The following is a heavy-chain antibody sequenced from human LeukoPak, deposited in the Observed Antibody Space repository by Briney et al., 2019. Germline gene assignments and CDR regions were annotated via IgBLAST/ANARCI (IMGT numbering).Heavy chain of an antibody. CDR2: ISAYNGNT. CDR3: ARGTLRFGEIXXFDX. V-gene: IGHV1-18*01. CDR1: GYTFTSYG. J-gene: IGHJ4*02. D-gene: IGHD3-10*01. Sequence: APVKVSCKASGYTFTSYGISWVRQAPGQGLEWMGWISAYNGNTNYAQKLQGRVTMTTDTSTRTAYMELRSLRSDDTAVYYCARGTLRFGEIXXFDXWGQGTLVTVSS.